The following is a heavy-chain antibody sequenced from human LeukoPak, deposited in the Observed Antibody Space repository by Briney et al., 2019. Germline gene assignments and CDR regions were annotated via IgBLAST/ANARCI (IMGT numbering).Heavy chain of an antibody. V-gene: IGHV3-64*01. CDR1: GFTFSSYA. Sequence: GGSLRLSCAAYGFTFSSYAMHWVRQAPGKGLEYVSAISSNGGSTYYANSVKGRFTISRDNSKNALYLQMGSLRAEDMAVYCCARGVGLVDYWGQGTLVTVSS. J-gene: IGHJ4*02. D-gene: IGHD1-26*01. CDR2: ISSNGGST. CDR3: ARGVGLVDY.